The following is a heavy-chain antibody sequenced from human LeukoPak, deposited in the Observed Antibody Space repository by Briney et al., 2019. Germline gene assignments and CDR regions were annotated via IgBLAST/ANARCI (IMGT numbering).Heavy chain of an antibody. V-gene: IGHV3-48*03. CDR1: GFTFSSYE. J-gene: IGHJ4*02. D-gene: IGHD6-19*01. Sequence: GGSLRLSCAASGFTFSSYEMNCVRQAPGKGLEWVSYISSSGSTIYYADSVKGRFTISRDNAKNSLYLQMNSLRAEDTAVYYCARDVIAVAGTSWGQGTLVTVSS. CDR2: ISSSGSTI. CDR3: ARDVIAVAGTS.